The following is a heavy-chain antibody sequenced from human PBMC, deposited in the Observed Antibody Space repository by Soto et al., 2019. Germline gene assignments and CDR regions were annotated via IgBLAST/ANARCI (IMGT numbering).Heavy chain of an antibody. J-gene: IGHJ4*02. CDR1: GFTFSSYG. CDR2: IWYDGSNK. V-gene: IGHV3-33*01. D-gene: IGHD2-15*01. Sequence: GGSLRLSCAASGFTFSSYGMHWVRQAPGKGLEWVAVIWYDGSNKYYADSVKGRFTISRDNSKNTLYLQMNSLIAEDTAVYYCARPYCSGGSCYPYYFDYWGQGTLVTVSS. CDR3: ARPYCSGGSCYPYYFDY.